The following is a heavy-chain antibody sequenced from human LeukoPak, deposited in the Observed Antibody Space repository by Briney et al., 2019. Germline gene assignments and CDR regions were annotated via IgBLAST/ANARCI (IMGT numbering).Heavy chain of an antibody. CDR1: AFTFRTYS. CDR3: ARGSDFVWGSYRPYFDY. CDR2: ISGSTSYI. V-gene: IGHV3-21*01. D-gene: IGHD3-16*02. J-gene: IGHJ4*02. Sequence: GGSLRLSCVASAFTFRTYSMDWVRQAPGKGLEWVSSISGSTSYIYYADSVRGRFTISRDNAKNSLYLQMNSLRAEDTAVYYCARGSDFVWGSYRPYFDYWGQGTLVTVSS.